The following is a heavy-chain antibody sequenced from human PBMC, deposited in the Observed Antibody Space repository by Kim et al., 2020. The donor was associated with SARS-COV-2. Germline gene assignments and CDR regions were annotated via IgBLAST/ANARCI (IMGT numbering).Heavy chain of an antibody. CDR1: GYTFASYA. V-gene: IGHV1-3*01. J-gene: IGHJ6*02. CDR3: ARDESYYDFWSGYLRGFGMEV. Sequence: ASVKVSCKASGYTFASYAMHWVRQAPVQRLEWMGWINAGNGNTKYSQKFQVRVTITRDTSASTAYMELSSLRSEDTAVYYCARDESYYDFWSGYLRGFGMEVWGEGTTVT. CDR2: INAGNGNT. D-gene: IGHD3-3*01.